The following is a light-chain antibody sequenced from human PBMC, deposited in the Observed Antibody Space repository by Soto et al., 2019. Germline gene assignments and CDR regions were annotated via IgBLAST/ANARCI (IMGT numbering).Light chain of an antibody. CDR2: STS. V-gene: IGLV7-43*01. J-gene: IGLJ2*01. CDR3: LLYYGGAHVV. CDR1: TGAVTSGYY. Sequence: QAVVTQEPSLTVSPGRTVTLTCASSTGAVTSGYYPNWFQQKPGQAPRALIYSTSNKDSWTPARFSGSLLGGKAALTLSGVQPEDEAEYYCLLYYGGAHVVFGGGTKLTVL.